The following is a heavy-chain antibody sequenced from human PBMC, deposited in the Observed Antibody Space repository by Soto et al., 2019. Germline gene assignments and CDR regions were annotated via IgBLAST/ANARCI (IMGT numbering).Heavy chain of an antibody. CDR1: GFTFSSYA. Sequence: RLSCAASGFTFSSYAMTWVLKTPAKSLDCLSGISSSGGSTYYADSVKGRFTISRDNGKNTRYLQMNSLRSEDTAVYYCAKYNQGHWANWFDPWGQGTLGTVSS. CDR2: ISSSGGST. D-gene: IGHD1-20*01. V-gene: IGHV3-23*01. J-gene: IGHJ5*02. CDR3: AKYNQGHWANWFDP.